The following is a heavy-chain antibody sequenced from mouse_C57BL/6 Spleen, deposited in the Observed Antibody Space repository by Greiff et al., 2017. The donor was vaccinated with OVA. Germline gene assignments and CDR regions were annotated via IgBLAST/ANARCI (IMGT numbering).Heavy chain of an antibody. Sequence: QVQLQQPGAELVMPGASVKLSCKASGYTFTSYWMHWVKQRPGQGLEWIGEIDPSDSYTNYNQKFKGKSTLTVDKSSSTAYMQLSSLTSEDSAVYYCARSFDGYYVFFAYGGQGTLVTVSA. CDR2: IDPSDSYT. CDR1: GYTFTSYW. CDR3: ARSFDGYYVFFAY. V-gene: IGHV1-69*01. D-gene: IGHD2-3*01. J-gene: IGHJ3*01.